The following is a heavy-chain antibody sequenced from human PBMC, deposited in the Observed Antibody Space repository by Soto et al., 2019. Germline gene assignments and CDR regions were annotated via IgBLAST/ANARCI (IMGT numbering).Heavy chain of an antibody. CDR2: IIGIGGST. D-gene: IGHD3-9*01. V-gene: IGHV3-23*01. Sequence: LSLTCAASGFTFSSYAMSWVRQAPGKGLEWVSAIIGIGGSTYYADSVKGRFTISRDNSKNTLYLQMNSLRAEDTAVYYCAKDERRPLYYDIVTGYRPGAFDIWGQGTMVTVSS. J-gene: IGHJ3*02. CDR1: GFTFSSYA. CDR3: AKDERRPLYYDIVTGYRPGAFDI.